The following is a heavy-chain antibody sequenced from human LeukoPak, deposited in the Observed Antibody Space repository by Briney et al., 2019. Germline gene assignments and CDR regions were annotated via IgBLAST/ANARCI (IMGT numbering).Heavy chain of an antibody. V-gene: IGHV3-7*01. CDR3: ATSMAGHNWFDP. J-gene: IGHJ5*02. CDR2: IKEDGSEK. Sequence: GGSLRLSCAASGFTFRTYWMSWVRQAPGKGLEWVANIKEDGSEKYYVDSVKGRFTISRDNAKNSLYLQMNSLRAEDTAVYYCATSMAGHNWFDPWGQGTLVTVSS. CDR1: GFTFRTYW. D-gene: IGHD6-6*01.